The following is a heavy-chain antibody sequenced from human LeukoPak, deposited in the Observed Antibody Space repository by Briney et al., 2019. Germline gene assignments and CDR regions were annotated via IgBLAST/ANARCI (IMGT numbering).Heavy chain of an antibody. V-gene: IGHV3-7*03. CDR1: GFTFSSCW. D-gene: IGHD6-13*01. Sequence: GGSLRLSCAASGFTFSSCWMSWVRQAPGKGLEWVANIKQDGSEKYYVDSVKGRFTVSRDNAKNSLYLQMNSLRAEDTAVYYCARDGKIKQQLVGNWGQGTLVTVSS. CDR3: ARDGKIKQQLVGN. CDR2: IKQDGSEK. J-gene: IGHJ4*02.